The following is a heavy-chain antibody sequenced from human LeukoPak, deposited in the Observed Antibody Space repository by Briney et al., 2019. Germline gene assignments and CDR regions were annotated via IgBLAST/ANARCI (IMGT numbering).Heavy chain of an antibody. CDR2: IYYSGGT. CDR3: ARGHSSGYYIFDY. D-gene: IGHD3-22*01. J-gene: IGHJ4*02. V-gene: IGHV4-59*01. CDR1: GGSISSYY. Sequence: PSETLSLTCSVPGGSISSYYWSWIRQPPGKGLEWIGEIYYSGGTDYNPSLKSRVTISVDTSKNQFSLKLSSVTAADTAVYYCARGHSSGYYIFDYWGQGTLVTVSS.